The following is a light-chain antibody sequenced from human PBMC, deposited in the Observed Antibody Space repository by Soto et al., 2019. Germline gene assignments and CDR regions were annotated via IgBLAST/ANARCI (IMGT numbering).Light chain of an antibody. Sequence: EIVMTQSPATLSVSPGERATLSCRASQSVSSNLAWYQQKPGQAPRLLTYGASTRATGIPARFSGSGSGTEFSLVISSLQSGDFAVYYCQQYNNWPFTFGPGTKVDIK. CDR3: QQYNNWPFT. V-gene: IGKV3-15*01. J-gene: IGKJ3*01. CDR2: GAS. CDR1: QSVSSN.